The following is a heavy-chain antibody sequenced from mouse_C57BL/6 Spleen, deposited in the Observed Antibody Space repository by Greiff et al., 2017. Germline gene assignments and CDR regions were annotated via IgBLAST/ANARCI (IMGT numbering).Heavy chain of an antibody. CDR2: IYPGDGDT. J-gene: IGHJ4*01. Sequence: QVQLQQSGAELVKPGASVKISCKASGYAFSSYWMNWVKQRPGKGLEWIGQIYPGDGDTNYNGKFKGKATLTADKSSSTAYMQLSSLTSEDSAVYFCARHGSSYEDYAMDYWGQGTSVTVSS. V-gene: IGHV1-80*01. CDR1: GYAFSSYW. CDR3: ARHGSSYEDYAMDY. D-gene: IGHD1-1*01.